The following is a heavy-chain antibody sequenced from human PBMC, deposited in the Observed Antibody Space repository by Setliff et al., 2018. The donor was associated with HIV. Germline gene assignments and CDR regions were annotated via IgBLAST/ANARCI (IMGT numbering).Heavy chain of an antibody. J-gene: IGHJ6*03. Sequence: ASVKVSCKASGYSLSTYAISWVRQAPGQGLEWMGWIDSNNGNRNFAQKFRGRVTMTTDISTNTAYMEVRSLSFDDTAVYYCVRLTADRTNYCYYMDVWGKGTTVTVSS. CDR3: VRLTADRTNYCYYMDV. D-gene: IGHD2-8*01. CDR1: GYSLSTYA. V-gene: IGHV1-18*01. CDR2: IDSNNGNR.